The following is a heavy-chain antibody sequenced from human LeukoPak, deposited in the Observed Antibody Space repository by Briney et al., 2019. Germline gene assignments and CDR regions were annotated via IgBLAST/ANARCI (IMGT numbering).Heavy chain of an antibody. Sequence: PGGSLRLSCAASGFTFSSYSMNWVRQAPGKGLEWVSSISSSSSYIYYADPVKGRFTISRDNAKNSLYLQMNSLRAEDTAVYYCARVTEAPYYFDYWGQGTLVTVSS. CDR2: ISSSSSYI. CDR1: GFTFSSYS. V-gene: IGHV3-21*01. CDR3: ARVTEAPYYFDY. J-gene: IGHJ4*02.